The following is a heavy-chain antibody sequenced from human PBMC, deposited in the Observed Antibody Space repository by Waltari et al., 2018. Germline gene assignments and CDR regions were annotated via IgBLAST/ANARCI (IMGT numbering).Heavy chain of an antibody. D-gene: IGHD3-9*01. V-gene: IGHV1-69*01. CDR2: INPIFGTA. J-gene: IGHJ4*02. CDR3: ARTSTYDILTGYYITYFDY. Sequence: GWMGGINPIFGTANYAQKFQGRVTITADESTSTAYMELSSLRSEDTAVYYCARTSTYDILTGYYITYFDYWGQGTLVTVSS.